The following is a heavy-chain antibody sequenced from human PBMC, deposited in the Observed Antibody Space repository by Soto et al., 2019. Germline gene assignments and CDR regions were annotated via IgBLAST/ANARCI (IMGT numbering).Heavy chain of an antibody. CDR2: IGTAGDT. CDR3: ARARSYYYGSGDPDAFDI. V-gene: IGHV3-13*04. CDR1: GFTFSSYD. J-gene: IGHJ3*02. Sequence: LSCAASGFTFSSYDMHWVRQATGKVLEWVSAIGTAGDTYYPGSVKGRFTISRENAKNSLYLQMNSLRAGDTAVYYCARARSYYYGSGDPDAFDIWGQGTMVTVS. D-gene: IGHD3-10*01.